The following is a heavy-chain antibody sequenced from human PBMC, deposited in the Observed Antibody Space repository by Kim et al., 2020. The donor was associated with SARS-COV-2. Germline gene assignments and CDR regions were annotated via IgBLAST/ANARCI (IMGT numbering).Heavy chain of an antibody. V-gene: IGHV4-31*03. CDR1: GGSISSGGYY. CDR3: ARGSPLAYDILTGYYTGFDY. Sequence: SETLSLTCTVSGGSISSGGYYWSWIRQHPGKGLEWIGYIYYSGSTYYNPSLKSRVTISVDTSKNQFSLKLSSVTAADTAVYYCARGSPLAYDILTGYYTGFDYWGQGTLVTVSS. J-gene: IGHJ4*02. CDR2: IYYSGST. D-gene: IGHD3-9*01.